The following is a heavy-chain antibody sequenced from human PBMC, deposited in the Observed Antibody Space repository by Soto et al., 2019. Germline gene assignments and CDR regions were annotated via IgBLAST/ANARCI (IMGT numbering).Heavy chain of an antibody. D-gene: IGHD3-3*01. CDR1: GFSLTTSGVG. J-gene: IGHJ4*02. CDR3: AHRVLRTVFGLVTTTAIYFDF. Sequence: QITLNESGPTKVKPRQTLTLTCTFSGFSLTTSGVGVGWIRQSPGKAPEWIALMYWDDDKRYSPSLKSRLTITKDTTKNQVVMTMADLDPADTATYYCAHRVLRTVFGLVTTTAIYFDFWGQGTPVAVSS. CDR2: MYWDDDK. V-gene: IGHV2-5*02.